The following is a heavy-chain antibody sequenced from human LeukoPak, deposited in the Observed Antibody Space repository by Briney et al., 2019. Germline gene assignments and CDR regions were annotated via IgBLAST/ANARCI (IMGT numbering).Heavy chain of an antibody. J-gene: IGHJ4*02. Sequence: SETLSLTCTVSGESISGFYWTWIRQPPGKGLEWIGYIYYSGSTNYNPSLKSRVTISVDTSKNQFSLKLSSVTAADTAVYYCASSRRRITMVRGVMDYFDYWGQGTLVTVSS. D-gene: IGHD3-10*01. CDR2: IYYSGST. V-gene: IGHV4-59*12. CDR1: GESISGFY. CDR3: ASSRRRITMVRGVMDYFDY.